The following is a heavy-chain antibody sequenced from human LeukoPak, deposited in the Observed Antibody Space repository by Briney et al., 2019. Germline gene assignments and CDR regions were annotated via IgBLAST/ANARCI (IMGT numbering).Heavy chain of an antibody. CDR3: AKDNMITFGGVILS. Sequence: PGGSLRLSGAASGFTFSSYAMSWVRQAPGKGLEWVSAISGSGGSTYYADSVKGRFTISRDNSKNTLYLQMNSLRAEDTAVYYCAKDNMITFGGVILSWGQGTLVTVSS. V-gene: IGHV3-23*01. J-gene: IGHJ4*02. CDR1: GFTFSSYA. CDR2: ISGSGGST. D-gene: IGHD3-16*02.